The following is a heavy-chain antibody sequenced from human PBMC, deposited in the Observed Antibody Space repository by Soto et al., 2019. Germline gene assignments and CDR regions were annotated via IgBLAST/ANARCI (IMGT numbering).Heavy chain of an antibody. V-gene: IGHV3-21*01. J-gene: IGHJ3*02. D-gene: IGHD6-19*01. CDR2: ISSSSYI. Sequence: SGGSLRLSCAASGFTFSSYSMNWVRQAPGKGLEWVSSISSSSYIYYADSVKGRFTISRDNAKNSLYLQMDSLRAEDTAVYYCASGRAGSSGWIDAFDIWGQGTMVTVSS. CDR1: GFTFSSYS. CDR3: ASGRAGSSGWIDAFDI.